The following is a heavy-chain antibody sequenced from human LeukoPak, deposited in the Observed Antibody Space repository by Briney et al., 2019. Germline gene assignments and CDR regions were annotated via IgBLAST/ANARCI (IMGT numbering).Heavy chain of an antibody. D-gene: IGHD3-10*01. Sequence: PSETLSLTCTVSGYSISSGYYWGWIRQPPGKGLEWIGSIYHSGSTYYNPSLKSRVTISVDTSKNQFSLKLSSVTAADTAVYYCARSGAGMVRGVITTYYYYYMDVWGKGTTVTISS. CDR3: ARSGAGMVRGVITTYYYYYMDV. V-gene: IGHV4-38-2*02. CDR2: IYHSGST. J-gene: IGHJ6*03. CDR1: GYSISSGYY.